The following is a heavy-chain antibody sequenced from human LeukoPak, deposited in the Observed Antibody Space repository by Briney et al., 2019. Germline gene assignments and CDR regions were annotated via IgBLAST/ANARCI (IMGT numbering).Heavy chain of an antibody. CDR3: ARGRVVHLSSTSPYWYFAL. CDR2: MNLNSGNT. J-gene: IGHJ2*01. V-gene: IGHV1-8*01. D-gene: IGHD2-2*01. CDR1: GYTFTSYD. Sequence: GASVKVSCKASGYTFTSYDIDWVGQATGQGLEWMGWMNLNSGNTGYAQKFQGRVTMTRNTSISTAYMELTSLRSAHPAVYYCARGRVVHLSSTSPYWYFALWGRGTLLTVSS.